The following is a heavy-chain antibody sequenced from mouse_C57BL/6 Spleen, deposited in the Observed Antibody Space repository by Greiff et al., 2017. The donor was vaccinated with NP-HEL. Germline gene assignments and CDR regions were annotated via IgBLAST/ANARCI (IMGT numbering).Heavy chain of an antibody. Sequence: VQLQQSGPELVKPGASVKISCKASGYSFTGYYMNWVKQSPEKSLEWIGEINPSTGGTTYNQKFKAKATLTVDKSSSTAYMQLKSLTSEDSAVYYCARTVDFDYWGQGTTLTVSS. CDR1: GYSFTGYY. J-gene: IGHJ2*01. D-gene: IGHD1-1*01. CDR3: ARTVDFDY. CDR2: INPSTGGT. V-gene: IGHV1-42*01.